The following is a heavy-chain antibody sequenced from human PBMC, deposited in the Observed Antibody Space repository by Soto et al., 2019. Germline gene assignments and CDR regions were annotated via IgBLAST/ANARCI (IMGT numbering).Heavy chain of an antibody. Sequence: ASVKVSCKASGYSFSTHTMHWVRQAPGQGLEWVGWINSVNDHTIYSEKFQGRVTITSDTSATTAYMELSSLTSEDTAIYYCARNILGGTTDYWGQGTLVTVSS. CDR3: ARNILGGTTDY. J-gene: IGHJ4*02. D-gene: IGHD1-7*01. CDR1: GYSFSTHT. CDR2: INSVNDHT. V-gene: IGHV1-3*01.